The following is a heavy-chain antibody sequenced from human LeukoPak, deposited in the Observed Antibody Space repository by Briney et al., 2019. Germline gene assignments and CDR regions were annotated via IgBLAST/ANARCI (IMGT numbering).Heavy chain of an antibody. Sequence: GASVKVSCKASGYTFTSYGISWVRQAPGQGLEWMGWISAYNGNTNYAQKLQGRVTMTTDTSTSTAYMELGSLRSDDTAVYYCASVAFGTVTTGGGDFDYWGQGTLVTVSS. CDR3: ASVAFGTVTTGGGDFDY. CDR2: ISAYNGNT. J-gene: IGHJ4*02. V-gene: IGHV1-18*01. D-gene: IGHD4-17*01. CDR1: GYTFTSYG.